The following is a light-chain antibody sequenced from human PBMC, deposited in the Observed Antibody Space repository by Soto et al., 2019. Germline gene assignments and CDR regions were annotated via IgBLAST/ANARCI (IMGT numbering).Light chain of an antibody. CDR1: QSVSSNN. CDR3: QQLNSYPRT. V-gene: IGKV3-20*01. CDR2: GAS. Sequence: EIVLTQSPGTLSLSPGERATLSCRASQSVSSNNLAWYQQRPGQAPRVVIYGASTRATGIPERFSGSGSGTDFTLTISRLEPEDFATFYCQQLNSYPRTFGQGTKLEIK. J-gene: IGKJ2*01.